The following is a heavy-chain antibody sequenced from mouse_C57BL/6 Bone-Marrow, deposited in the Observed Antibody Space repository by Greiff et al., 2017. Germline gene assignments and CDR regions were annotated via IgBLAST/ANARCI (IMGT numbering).Heavy chain of an antibody. CDR2: INTNNGGT. Sequence: EVQLLQSGPELVKPGASVKLSCKASGYTFTDYYMNWVKQSHGKSLEWIGDINTNNGGTSYTQKVKGKATFTVDKSYSTAYLELRSLTSEDSAVYYWERWDYGSSSYAMDYWGQGASVTVSS. CDR3: ERWDYGSSSYAMDY. D-gene: IGHD1-1*01. CDR1: GYTFTDYY. J-gene: IGHJ4*01. V-gene: IGHV1-26*01.